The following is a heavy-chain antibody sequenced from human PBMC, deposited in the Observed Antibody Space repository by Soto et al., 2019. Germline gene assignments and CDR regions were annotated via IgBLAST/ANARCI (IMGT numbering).Heavy chain of an antibody. CDR2: IGASGGGT. V-gene: IGHV3-23*01. Sequence: EVQLLESGGGLVQPGGSLRLSCAASGVTFSGYAMSWVRQAPGKGLEWVACIGASGGGTYYADSVKGRFTISRDNSENTLYLQMDSLRAEDTAVYFCAKRSDYFDDWGQGNLVTVSS. J-gene: IGHJ4*02. CDR3: AKRSDYFDD. CDR1: GVTFSGYA.